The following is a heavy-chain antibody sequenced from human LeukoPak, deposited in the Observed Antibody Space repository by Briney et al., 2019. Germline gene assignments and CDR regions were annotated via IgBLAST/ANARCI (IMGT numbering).Heavy chain of an antibody. CDR3: ARDLRGSYWSYWYFDL. V-gene: IGHV4-4*07. Sequence: SETLSLTCTVSGGSISSYYWSWIRQPAGKGLEWIGRIYTSGSTNYSPSLKSRVTMSVDTSKNQFSLKLSSVTAADTAVYYCARDLRGSYWSYWYFDLWGRGTLVTVSS. CDR1: GGSISSYY. CDR2: IYTSGST. D-gene: IGHD1-26*01. J-gene: IGHJ2*01.